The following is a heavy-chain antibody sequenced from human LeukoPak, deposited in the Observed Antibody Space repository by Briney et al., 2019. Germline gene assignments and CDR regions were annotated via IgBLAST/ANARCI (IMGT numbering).Heavy chain of an antibody. CDR3: ARDIAPAGLFFDY. D-gene: IGHD6-13*01. CDR1: GFTLSSYW. CDR2: IKYDGSEK. J-gene: IGHJ4*02. V-gene: IGHV3-7*01. Sequence: GGSLRLSCAASGFTLSSYWMSWVRQAPGKGLEWVANIKYDGSEKDYVDSVKGRFTISSDNAKNSLYLQMNSLRAEDTAVYYCARDIAPAGLFFDYWGQGTLVTVSS.